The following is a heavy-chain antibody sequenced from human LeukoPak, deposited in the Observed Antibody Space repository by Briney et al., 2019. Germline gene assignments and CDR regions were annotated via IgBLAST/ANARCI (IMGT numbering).Heavy chain of an antibody. CDR3: AREGIAVAGTSWFDP. Sequence: ASVKVSCKASGYTFTSYYMHWVRQAPGQGLEWMGVINPSGGSTSYAQKFQGRVTMTRDTPTSTVYMELSSLRSEDTAVYYCAREGIAVAGTSWFDPWGQGTLVTVSS. CDR1: GYTFTSYY. CDR2: INPSGGST. J-gene: IGHJ5*02. D-gene: IGHD6-19*01. V-gene: IGHV1-46*01.